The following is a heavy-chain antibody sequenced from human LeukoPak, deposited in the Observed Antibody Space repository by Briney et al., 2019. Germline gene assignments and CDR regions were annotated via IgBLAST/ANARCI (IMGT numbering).Heavy chain of an antibody. CDR2: ISTSSRYI. CDR1: GFTPSTFD. V-gene: IGHV3-21*06. CDR3: ARADCSGSTCYLRHSWFDP. J-gene: IGHJ5*02. Sequence: GGSLRLSCAASGFTPSTFDMNWVRRAPGKGLEWVSSISTSSRYIYYRDSVKGRFTISRDDAKNSLYLQMNSLTVEDTAVYYCARADCSGSTCYLRHSWFDPWGQGTLVTVSS. D-gene: IGHD2-2*01.